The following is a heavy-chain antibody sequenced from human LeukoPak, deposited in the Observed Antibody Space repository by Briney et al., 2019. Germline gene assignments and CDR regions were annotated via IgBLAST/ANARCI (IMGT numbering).Heavy chain of an antibody. CDR1: GFTFSNYA. Sequence: GGSLRLSCAASGFTFSNYAMHWVRQAPGKGLEWVAVISYDGNNKYYADSMKGRFTISRDNSKNALYLQVNSLRTEDTAVYYCATPTPHGSDPSLYYYYMDAWGKGTTVTISS. J-gene: IGHJ6*03. V-gene: IGHV3-30*04. D-gene: IGHD3-10*01. CDR2: ISYDGNNK. CDR3: ATPTPHGSDPSLYYYYMDA.